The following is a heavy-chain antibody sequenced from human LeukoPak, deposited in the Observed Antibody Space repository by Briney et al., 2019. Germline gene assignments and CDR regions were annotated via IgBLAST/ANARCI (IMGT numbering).Heavy chain of an antibody. V-gene: IGHV3-48*04. D-gene: IGHD2-2*01. CDR2: ISSASGSI. CDR1: GFTFSSYS. J-gene: IGHJ4*02. Sequence: PGGSLRLSCAASGFTFSSYSMNWVRQAPGKGLEWVSYISSASGSIYYAGSVKGRFTISRDNAKNSLFLQMNSLRAEDTAVYYCARLPAYCSSTSCYYDYWGQGTLVTVSS. CDR3: ARLPAYCSSTSCYYDY.